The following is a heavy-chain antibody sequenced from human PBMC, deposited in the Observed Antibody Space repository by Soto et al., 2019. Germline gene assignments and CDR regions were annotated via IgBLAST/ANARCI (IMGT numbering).Heavy chain of an antibody. CDR2: INAGNGNT. J-gene: IGHJ6*02. CDR1: GYTFTSYA. Sequence: ASVKVSCKASGYTFTSYAMHWVRQAPGQRLEWMGWINAGNGNTKYSQKFQGRVTIARDTSASTAYMELSSLRSEDTAVYYCARVASSTEYYYYGMDVWGQGTTVTVS. V-gene: IGHV1-3*01. D-gene: IGHD2-2*01. CDR3: ARVASSTEYYYYGMDV.